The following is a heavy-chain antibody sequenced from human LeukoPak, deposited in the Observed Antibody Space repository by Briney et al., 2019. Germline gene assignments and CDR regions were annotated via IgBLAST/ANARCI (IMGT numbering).Heavy chain of an antibody. CDR2: INHSGST. J-gene: IGHJ4*02. CDR3: ARGGATPMVFRY. Sequence: SETLSFTCAVYGGSFSDYYWSWIRQSPGKGLEWIGEINHSGSTKYNPSLKSRVAISIDTSKNQFSLHLTSVTAADTAVYYCARGGATPMVFRYWGRGTLVTVSS. CDR1: GGSFSDYY. D-gene: IGHD3-10*01. V-gene: IGHV4-34*01.